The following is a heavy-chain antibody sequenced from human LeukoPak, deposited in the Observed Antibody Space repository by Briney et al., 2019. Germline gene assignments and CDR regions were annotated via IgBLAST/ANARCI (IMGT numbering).Heavy chain of an antibody. CDR3: ARDLSISGGDYYYYYYMDV. CDR1: GGSISSGDYY. Sequence: PSETLSLTCTVSGGSISSGDYYWSWIRQPPGRGLEWIGYIYYGGSTCYNPSLKSRVTISVDTSKNQFSLKLSSVTAADTAVYYCARDLSISGGDYYYYYYMDVWGKGTTVTVSS. J-gene: IGHJ6*03. V-gene: IGHV4-30-4*08. D-gene: IGHD3-16*01. CDR2: IYYGGST.